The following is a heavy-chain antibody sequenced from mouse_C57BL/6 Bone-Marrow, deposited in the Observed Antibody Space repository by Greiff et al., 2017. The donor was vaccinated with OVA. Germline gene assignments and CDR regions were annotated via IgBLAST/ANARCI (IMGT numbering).Heavy chain of an antibody. CDR2: FHPYNDDT. CDR1: GYTFTTYP. Sequence: QVQLQQSGAELVKHGASVKMSCKASGYTFTTYPIEWMKQNHGKSLEWIGNFHPYNDDTKYNEKFKGKATLTVEKSSSTVYLELSRLTSDDSAVYYCARRGYYGSYWYFDVWGTGTTVTVSS. D-gene: IGHD1-1*01. V-gene: IGHV1-47*01. CDR3: ARRGYYGSYWYFDV. J-gene: IGHJ1*03.